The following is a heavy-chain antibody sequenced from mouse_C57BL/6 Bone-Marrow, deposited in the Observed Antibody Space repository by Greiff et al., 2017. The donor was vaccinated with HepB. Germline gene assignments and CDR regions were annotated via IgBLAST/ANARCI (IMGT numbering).Heavy chain of an antibody. Sequence: VQLQQSGPELVKPGASVKISCKASGYTFTDYYMNWVKQSHGKSLEWIGDINPNNGGTSYNQKFKGKATLTVDKSSSTAYMELRSLTSEDSAVYYCVRGAHLLWFPDYWGQGTTLTVSS. CDR1: GYTFTDYY. CDR3: VRGAHLLWFPDY. CDR2: INPNNGGT. D-gene: IGHD2-2*01. J-gene: IGHJ2*01. V-gene: IGHV1-26*01.